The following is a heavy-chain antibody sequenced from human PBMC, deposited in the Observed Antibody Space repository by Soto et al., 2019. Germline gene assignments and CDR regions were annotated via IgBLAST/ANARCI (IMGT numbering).Heavy chain of an antibody. Sequence: EVQLVESGGGLVQPGGSLRLSCAASGFTSSDHFMDWVRQAPGKGLEWVGRTRNKASSYSTEYAASVKGRFTVSRDDSKNSLYLQMNSLRTEDTAVYYCTSDLLRGRGMDVWGQGTTVTVSS. CDR3: TSDLLRGRGMDV. J-gene: IGHJ6*02. CDR1: GFTSSDHF. CDR2: TRNKASSYST. D-gene: IGHD4-17*01. V-gene: IGHV3-72*01.